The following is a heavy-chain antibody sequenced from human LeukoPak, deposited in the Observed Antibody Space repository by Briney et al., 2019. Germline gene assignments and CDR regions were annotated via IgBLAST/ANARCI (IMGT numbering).Heavy chain of an antibody. V-gene: IGHV3-13*01. CDR3: AAYGIVVVPAAPARDY. CDR1: GFTFSSYD. CDR2: IGTAGDT. Sequence: GGSLRLSCAASGFTFSSYDMHWVRQATGKGLEWVSAIGTAGDTYYPGSVKGRFTISRDNAKNSLYLQMNSLRAEDTAVYYCAAYGIVVVPAAPARDYWGQGTLVNVSS. J-gene: IGHJ4*02. D-gene: IGHD2-2*01.